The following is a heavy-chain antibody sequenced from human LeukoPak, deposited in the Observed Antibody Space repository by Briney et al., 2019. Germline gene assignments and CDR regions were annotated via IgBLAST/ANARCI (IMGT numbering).Heavy chain of an antibody. CDR3: ARGPPEYCSGGSCYSGRNWIDP. Sequence: ASVKVSCKASGYIFTGYYMHWVRRAPGQGLEWMGWINPNSGGADYAQNFQGRVTMTRDTSISTAYMTLNRLRSDDTAVYYCARGPPEYCSGGSCYSGRNWIDPWGQGTLVTVSS. CDR2: INPNSGGA. V-gene: IGHV1-2*02. CDR1: GYIFTGYY. J-gene: IGHJ5*02. D-gene: IGHD2-15*01.